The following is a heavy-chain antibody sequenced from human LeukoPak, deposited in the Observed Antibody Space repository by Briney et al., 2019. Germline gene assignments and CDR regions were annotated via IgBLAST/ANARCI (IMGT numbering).Heavy chain of an antibody. CDR1: GGSISSGGYY. CDR2: IYYSGST. Sequence: SQTLSLTCTASGGSISSGGYYWSWIRQHPGKGLEWIGYIYYSGSTYYNPSLKSRVTISVDTSKNQFSLKLSSVTAADTAVYYCARTPTYYYDSSGYPYSYYFDYWGQGTLVTVSS. D-gene: IGHD3-22*01. CDR3: ARTPTYYYDSSGYPYSYYFDY. V-gene: IGHV4-31*03. J-gene: IGHJ4*02.